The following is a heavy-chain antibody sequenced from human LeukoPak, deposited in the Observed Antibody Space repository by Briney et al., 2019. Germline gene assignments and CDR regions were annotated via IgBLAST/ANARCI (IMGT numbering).Heavy chain of an antibody. J-gene: IGHJ4*02. CDR1: GYTFTGYY. D-gene: IGHD3-22*01. V-gene: IGHV1-2*06. CDR2: INPNSGGT. Sequence: ASVKVSRKASGYTFTGYYMHWVRQAPGQGLEWMGRINPNSGGTNYAQKFQGRVTMTRDTSISTAYMELSRLRSDDTAVYYCARDLNYYDSSGYEFWGQGTLVTVSS. CDR3: ARDLNYYDSSGYEF.